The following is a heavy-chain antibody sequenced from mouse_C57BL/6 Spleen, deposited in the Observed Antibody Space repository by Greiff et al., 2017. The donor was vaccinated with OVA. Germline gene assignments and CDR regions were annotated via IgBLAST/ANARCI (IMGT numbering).Heavy chain of an antibody. V-gene: IGHV5-6*02. J-gene: IGHJ4*01. CDR2: ISSGGSYT. CDR1: GFTFSSYG. D-gene: IGHD2-4*01. CDR3: ARLDYDGGAMDY. Sequence: DVMLVESGGDLVKPGGSLKLSCAASGFTFSSYGMSWVRQTPDKRLEWVATISSGGSYTYYPDSVKGRFTISRDNAKNTLYLQMSSLKSEDTAMYYCARLDYDGGAMDYWGQGTSVTVSS.